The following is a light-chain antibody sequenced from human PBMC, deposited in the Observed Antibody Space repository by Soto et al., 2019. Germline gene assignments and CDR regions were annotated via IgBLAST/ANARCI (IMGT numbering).Light chain of an antibody. CDR3: QQSYGTPLT. CDR1: QDIIGY. CDR2: SAS. J-gene: IGKJ4*01. V-gene: IGKV1-39*01. Sequence: DIQMTQFPSSLSASVGDRVTITCRASQDIIGYLHWYQQIAGSAPKLLISSASDLQSGVPSRFSGSGSGTDFTLTISSLQPEDFATYYRQQSYGTPLTFGGGTKVDMK.